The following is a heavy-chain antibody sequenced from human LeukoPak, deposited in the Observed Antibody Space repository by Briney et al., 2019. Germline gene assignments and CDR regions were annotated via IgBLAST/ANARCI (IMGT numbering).Heavy chain of an antibody. CDR2: VYYSGST. CDR1: GDSISSSSYY. D-gene: IGHD2-15*01. CDR3: ARVSCGGGSCYDSRGWFDP. V-gene: IGHV4-39*07. J-gene: IGHJ5*02. Sequence: SETLSLTCTVSGDSISSSSYYWGWVRQPPGKGLEWIGNVYYSGSTYYNPPLKSRVTISVDTSKNQFSLKLSSVTAADTAVYYCARVSCGGGSCYDSRGWFDPWGQGTLVTVSS.